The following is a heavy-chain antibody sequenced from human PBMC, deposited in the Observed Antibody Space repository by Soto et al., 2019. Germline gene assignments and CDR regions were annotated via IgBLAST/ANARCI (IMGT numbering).Heavy chain of an antibody. CDR2: ISSTGGAI. D-gene: IGHD3-10*02. CDR1: GFTFSRYE. CDR3: ARADIGLTMSV. Sequence: GGSLRLSCTASGFTFSRYEMNWVRQAPGKGLEWVSYISSTGGAIYYADSVKGRFTISRDNAKDSLYLQMNSLRVEDTAVYYCARADIGLTMSVWGQGTLVTAPQ. V-gene: IGHV3-48*03. J-gene: IGHJ4*02.